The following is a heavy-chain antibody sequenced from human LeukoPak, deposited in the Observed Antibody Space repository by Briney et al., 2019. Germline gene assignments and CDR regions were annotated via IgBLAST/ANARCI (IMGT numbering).Heavy chain of an antibody. Sequence: GGSLRLSCAASGFTFSSYGMHWVRQAPGKGLEWVAAISYDGSNKYYADSVKGRFTISRDNSKNTLYLQMNSLRAEDTAVYYCAKDRKRGYIYGLFDYWGQGTLVSVST. D-gene: IGHD5-18*01. CDR3: AKDRKRGYIYGLFDY. CDR2: ISYDGSNK. V-gene: IGHV3-30*18. J-gene: IGHJ4*02. CDR1: GFTFSSYG.